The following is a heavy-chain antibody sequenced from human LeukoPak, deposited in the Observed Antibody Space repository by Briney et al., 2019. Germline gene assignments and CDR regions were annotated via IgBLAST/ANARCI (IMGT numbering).Heavy chain of an antibody. CDR2: ISWNSDSI. Sequence: GGSLRLSCEASGFSFDDYAMHWVRQAPGKGLEWVSGISWNSDSIGYADSVKGRFTISRDNAKNSLYLQMNSLRAEDTALYYCAKDTFQWFGDLGWYFDLWGRGTLVTVSS. CDR1: GFSFDDYA. D-gene: IGHD3-10*01. CDR3: AKDTFQWFGDLGWYFDL. J-gene: IGHJ2*01. V-gene: IGHV3-9*01.